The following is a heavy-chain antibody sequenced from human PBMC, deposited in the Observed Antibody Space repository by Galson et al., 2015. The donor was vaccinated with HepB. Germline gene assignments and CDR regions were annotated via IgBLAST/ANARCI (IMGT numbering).Heavy chain of an antibody. J-gene: IGHJ6*02. CDR1: GFTVSSHQ. D-gene: IGHD3-9*01. CDR2: IYSGGTT. Sequence: SLRLSCAVSGFTVSSHQMSWVRQAPGKGLEWVSIIYSGGTTYHADSVKGRLTISRDNSKNTLYLQMNSLRAEDTAVYYCVRKRDYDMGYGMDVWGQGTTVTVSS. CDR3: VRKRDYDMGYGMDV. V-gene: IGHV3-53*01.